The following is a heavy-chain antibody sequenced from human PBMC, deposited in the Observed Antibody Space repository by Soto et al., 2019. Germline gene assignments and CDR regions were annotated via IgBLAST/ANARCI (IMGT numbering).Heavy chain of an antibody. CDR2: ISYDGSNK. CDR3: AKDKDGRRLNYYYYYMDV. J-gene: IGHJ6*03. V-gene: IGHV3-30*18. CDR1: GFTFSSYG. D-gene: IGHD2-15*01. Sequence: QVQLVESGGGVVQPGRSLRLSCAASGFTFSSYGMHWFRQAPGKGLEWVAVISYDGSNKYYADSVKGRFTISRDNSKKTLYLQMNSLRAEDTAVYYCAKDKDGRRLNYYYYYMDVWGNGTTVTVSS.